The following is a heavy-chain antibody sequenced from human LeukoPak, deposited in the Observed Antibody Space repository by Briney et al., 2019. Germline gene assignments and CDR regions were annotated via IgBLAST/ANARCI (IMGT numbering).Heavy chain of an antibody. CDR2: IYYSWST. D-gene: IGHD3-22*01. CDR3: ARHGYYYDSSGYYYPGEYFQH. V-gene: IGHV4-59*08. J-gene: IGHJ1*01. Sequence: PSETLSLTRTVSGGSISRYHWSWIRQPPGKGLEWIGYIYYSWSTNYNPSLMSRVTISVGTSKTQFSLKLSSVTAADTAVYYCARHGYYYDSSGYYYPGEYFQHWGQGTLVTVSS. CDR1: GGSISRYH.